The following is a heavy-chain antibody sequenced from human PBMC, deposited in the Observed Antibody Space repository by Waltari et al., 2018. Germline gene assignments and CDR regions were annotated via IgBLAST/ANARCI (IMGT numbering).Heavy chain of an antibody. CDR2: IIPILGIA. J-gene: IGHJ4*02. CDR1: GYTFTSYA. V-gene: IGHV1-69*04. Sequence: QVQLVQSGAEVKKPGASVKVSCKASGYTFTSYAMHWVRQAPGQRLEWMGRIIPILGIANYAQEFQGRVTITADESTSTAYMELSSLRSEDTAVYYCARDVEAVAMGGEYWGQGTLVTVSS. CDR3: ARDVEAVAMGGEY. D-gene: IGHD6-19*01.